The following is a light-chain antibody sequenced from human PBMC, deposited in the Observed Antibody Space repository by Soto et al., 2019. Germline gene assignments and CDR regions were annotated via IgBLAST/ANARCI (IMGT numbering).Light chain of an antibody. V-gene: IGKV1-16*01. CDR2: AAS. CDR1: QGISNF. Sequence: DIQMTQSPSSLSASIGDRVTITCRASQGISNFLAWFQQKPGKAPNSLIYAASNLQSGVPSRFSGSGSGTDFTLTIINLQPEDFATYYCQQYKSYPITFGQGTRLEIK. J-gene: IGKJ5*01. CDR3: QQYKSYPIT.